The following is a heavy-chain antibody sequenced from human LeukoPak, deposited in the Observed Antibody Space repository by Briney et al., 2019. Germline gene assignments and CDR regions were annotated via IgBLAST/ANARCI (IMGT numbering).Heavy chain of an antibody. V-gene: IGHV3-64*01. CDR1: GFTFSSYA. Sequence: GGSLRLSCAASGFTFSSYAMHWVRQAPGKGLEYVSAISSNGGSTYYANSVKGRFTISRDNSKNTLYLQMGSLRAEDMAVYYCERGRQDYWGQGTLVTVSS. CDR3: ERGRQDY. CDR2: ISSNGGST. J-gene: IGHJ4*02.